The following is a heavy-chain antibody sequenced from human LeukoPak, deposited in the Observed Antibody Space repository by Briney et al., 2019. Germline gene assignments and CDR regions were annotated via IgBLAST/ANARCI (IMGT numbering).Heavy chain of an antibody. CDR1: GFTFSSYW. D-gene: IGHD2-2*01. CDR2: IKQDGSEK. J-gene: IGHJ4*02. V-gene: IGHV3-7*01. Sequence: GGSLRLSCAASGFTFSSYWMSWVRQPPGKGLECVANIKQDGSEKYYVDSVKGRFTISRDNAKNSLYLQMNSLRAEDTAVYYCARRNLYCSSTSCFFDYWGQGTLVTVSS. CDR3: ARRNLYCSSTSCFFDY.